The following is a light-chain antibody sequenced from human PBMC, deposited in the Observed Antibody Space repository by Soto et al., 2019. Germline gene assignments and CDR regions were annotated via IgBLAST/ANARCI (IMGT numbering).Light chain of an antibody. J-gene: IGKJ1*01. CDR2: GAS. Sequence: ERGITPSPATLSVSPGERAPLSFRASQSVSSNLAWYQQKPGQAPRLLIYGASTRATGIPARFSGSGSGTEFTLTISSLQSEDFAVYYCQQYNNWPWTFGQGTKVDIK. V-gene: IGKV3-15*01. CDR3: QQYNNWPWT. CDR1: QSVSSN.